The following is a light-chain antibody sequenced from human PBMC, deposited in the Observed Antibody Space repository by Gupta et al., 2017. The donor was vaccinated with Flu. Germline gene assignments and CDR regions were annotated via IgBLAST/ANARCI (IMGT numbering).Light chain of an antibody. Sequence: IVMTQSPLSLPVTPGEPASISCRSSQSLLHSNGYHYLDWYLQKPGQAPHHLIYLGSNRDAGVADRFCGSGGGKNFSLNTISGEQEEVVGYYYWQHRHNPPFTFGQGTKVDIK. CDR1: QSLLHSNGYHY. V-gene: IGKV2-28*01. CDR3: WQHRHNPPFT. CDR2: LGS. J-gene: IGKJ2*01.